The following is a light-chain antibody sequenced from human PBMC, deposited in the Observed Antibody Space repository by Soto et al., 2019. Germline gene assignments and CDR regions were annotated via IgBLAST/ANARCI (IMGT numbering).Light chain of an antibody. V-gene: IGLV2-8*01. CDR2: EVS. Sequence: QSALTQPPSASGYPGQSVTISCTGTSSDVGGYNYVSWYQQHPGKAPKLMIYEVSKRPSGVPDRFSGSKSGNTASLTVSGLQAEDEADYYCSSYAGSNNNYVFGTGTKLTVL. CDR3: SSYAGSNNNYV. J-gene: IGLJ1*01. CDR1: SSDVGGYNY.